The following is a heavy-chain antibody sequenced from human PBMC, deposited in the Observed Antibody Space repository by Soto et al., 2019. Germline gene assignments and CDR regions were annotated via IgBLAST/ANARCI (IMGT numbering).Heavy chain of an antibody. CDR3: ARYKAMDDFDY. CDR1: GFTFSDYY. J-gene: IGHJ4*02. V-gene: IGHV3-11*06. Sequence: GSLRRSCAGSGFTFSDYYMIWIRQAPGKGLEWVSYISSSSSYTNYADSVKGRFTISRDNAKNSLYLQMNSLRAEDTAVYYCARYKAMDDFDYWGQGTMVTVSS. CDR2: ISSSSSYT. D-gene: IGHD5-18*01.